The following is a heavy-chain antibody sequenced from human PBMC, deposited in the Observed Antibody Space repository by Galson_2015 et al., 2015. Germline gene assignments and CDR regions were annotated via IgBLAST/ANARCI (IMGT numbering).Heavy chain of an antibody. Sequence: SLRLSCAASGFTFSSYAMSWVRQAPGKGLEWVSAISGSGGSTYYADSVKGRFTISRDNSKNTLYLQMNSLRAEDTAVYYCAKDPHDYSGTNWFDPWGQGTLVPVSS. V-gene: IGHV3-23*01. CDR2: ISGSGGST. CDR3: AKDPHDYSGTNWFDP. D-gene: IGHD3-16*01. J-gene: IGHJ5*02. CDR1: GFTFSSYA.